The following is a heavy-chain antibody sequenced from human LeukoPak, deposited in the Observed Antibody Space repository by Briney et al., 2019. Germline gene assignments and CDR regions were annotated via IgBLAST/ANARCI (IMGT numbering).Heavy chain of an antibody. CDR2: IIPIFGTA. CDR3: AVQPYCSGGSCYSFFDY. CDR1: GGTFSSYA. J-gene: IGHJ4*02. V-gene: IGHV1-69*13. Sequence: ASVKVSCKASGGTFSSYAISWVRQAPGQGLEWMGGIIPIFGTANYAQKFQGRVTITADESTSTAYMELSSLRSEDTAVYYCAVQPYCSGGSCYSFFDYWGQGTLVTVSS. D-gene: IGHD2-15*01.